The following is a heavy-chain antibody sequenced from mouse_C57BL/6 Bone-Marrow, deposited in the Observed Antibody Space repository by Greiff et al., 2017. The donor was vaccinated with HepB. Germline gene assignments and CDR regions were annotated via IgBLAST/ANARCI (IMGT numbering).Heavy chain of an antibody. V-gene: IGHV1-54*01. CDR1: GKAFTNYL. D-gene: IGHD2-5*01. CDR2: INPGSGGT. J-gene: IGHJ3*01. CDR3: ARSESNYVAY. Sequence: QGKLQQSGAERGRLGISVKVSCKDSGKAFTNYLREWVKQRPGQGREWSGVINPGSGGTNYNEKFKGKATLTADKSSSTAYMQLSSLTSEDSAVYFCARSESNYVAYWGQGTLVTVSA.